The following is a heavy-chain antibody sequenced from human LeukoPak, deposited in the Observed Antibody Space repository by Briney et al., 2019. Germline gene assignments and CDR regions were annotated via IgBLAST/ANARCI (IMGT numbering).Heavy chain of an antibody. J-gene: IGHJ3*02. CDR1: GFTFSSYW. Sequence: GGSLRLSCAASGFTFSSYWMSWVRQAPGKGLEWVSAISGSGGSTYYADSVKGRFTISRDNSKNTLYLQMNSLRAEDTAVYYCAKDRGIEYSSSSRAFDIWGQGTMVTVSS. CDR2: ISGSGGST. CDR3: AKDRGIEYSSSSRAFDI. V-gene: IGHV3-23*01. D-gene: IGHD6-6*01.